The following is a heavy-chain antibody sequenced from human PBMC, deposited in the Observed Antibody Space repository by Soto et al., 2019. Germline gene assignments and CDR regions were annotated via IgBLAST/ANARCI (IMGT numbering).Heavy chain of an antibody. CDR3: TSPPLRRTYSIRFAP. J-gene: IGHJ5*02. V-gene: IGHV3-73*01. Sequence: RGSLRICCAASEGSSRGSAMPWVRQASGKGLEWVGRIRSKANSYATAYAASVKGRFTISRDDSKNTAYLQMNSLKTEDTAGYYCTSPPLRRTYSIRFAPWRQ. D-gene: IGHD1-26*01. CDR2: IRSKANSYAT. CDR1: EGSSRGSA.